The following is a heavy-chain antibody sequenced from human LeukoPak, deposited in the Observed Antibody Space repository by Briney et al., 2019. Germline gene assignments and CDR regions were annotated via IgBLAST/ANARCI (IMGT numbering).Heavy chain of an antibody. V-gene: IGHV1-69*05. D-gene: IGHD2-2*01. CDR1: GGTFSSYA. CDR2: IIPIFGTA. J-gene: IGHJ4*02. Sequence: GSSVKVSCKASGGTFSSYAISWVRQAPGQGLEWMGGIIPIFGTANYAQKFQGRVTITTDESTSTAYMELSSLRSEDTAVYYCARDDGVVVPAGYYFDYWGQGTLVTVSS. CDR3: ARDDGVVVPAGYYFDY.